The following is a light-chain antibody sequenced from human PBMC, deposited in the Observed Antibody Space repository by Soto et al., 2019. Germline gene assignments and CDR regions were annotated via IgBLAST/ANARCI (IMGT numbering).Light chain of an antibody. Sequence: EIVMTQSPATLSVSPGERATLSCRASQSVSSNLAWHQQKPGQAPRLLIYGASTRATGIPARFSGSGSGTEFTLTISSLQSEDFAVYYCQQYNNWPFTFGPGTKVDIK. CDR3: QQYNNWPFT. CDR2: GAS. J-gene: IGKJ3*01. V-gene: IGKV3-15*01. CDR1: QSVSSN.